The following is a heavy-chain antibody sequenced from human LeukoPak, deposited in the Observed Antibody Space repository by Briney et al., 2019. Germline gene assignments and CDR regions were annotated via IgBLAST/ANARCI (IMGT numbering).Heavy chain of an antibody. CDR1: GFTFDDYA. Sequence: GGSLRLSCAASGFTFDDYAMHWVRQAPGKGLEWVSYISSSSSTIYYADSVKGRFTISRDNAKNSLYLQMNSLRAEDTAVYYCARDHHRRLYDSQARDTFDLWGQGTMVTVSS. CDR3: ARDHHRRLYDSQARDTFDL. CDR2: ISSSSSTI. V-gene: IGHV3-48*01. D-gene: IGHD3-22*01. J-gene: IGHJ3*01.